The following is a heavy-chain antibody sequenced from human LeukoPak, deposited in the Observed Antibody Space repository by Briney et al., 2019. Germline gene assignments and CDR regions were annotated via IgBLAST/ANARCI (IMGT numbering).Heavy chain of an antibody. V-gene: IGHV4-59*11. CDR2: ISNRGTP. CDR3: ARDLGSGEYDS. Sequence: SETLALTCTVSGGSISRHYWSWIRQPPGKGLEWIGYISNRGTPTYNPSLKSRVTISGDTSKNRFSLKLSSVTAADTAVYYCARDLGSGEYDSWGQGTLVAVSS. CDR1: GGSISRHY. D-gene: IGHD3-10*01. J-gene: IGHJ4*02.